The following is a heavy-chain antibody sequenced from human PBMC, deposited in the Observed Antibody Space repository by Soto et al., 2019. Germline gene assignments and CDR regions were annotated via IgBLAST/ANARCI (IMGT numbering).Heavy chain of an antibody. J-gene: IGHJ3*01. Sequence: PAETLSLTCTVSGGSISSYYWSWIRQPPGKGLEWVGEINHSGSTNYNPSLKRRGTIAVDTSKNQSSLTLSSVTAADTAVYYCARGDYHDTRGPFSAAFYVWGRETMVPAS. CDR2: INHSGST. V-gene: IGHV4-34*01. CDR1: GGSISSYY. CDR3: ARGDYHDTRGPFSAAFYV. D-gene: IGHD3-22*01.